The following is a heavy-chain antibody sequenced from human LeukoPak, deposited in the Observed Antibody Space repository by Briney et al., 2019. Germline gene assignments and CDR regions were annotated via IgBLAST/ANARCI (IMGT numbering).Heavy chain of an antibody. Sequence: PSETQSLTCTVSGGSISSGGYYWSWIRQPPGKGLEWIGYIYHSGSTYYNPSLKSRVTISVDRSKNQFSLKLSSVTAADTAVYYCARAGRIAAAGVDYWGQGTLVTVS. J-gene: IGHJ4*02. D-gene: IGHD6-13*01. CDR3: ARAGRIAAAGVDY. CDR2: IYHSGST. CDR1: GGSISSGGYY. V-gene: IGHV4-30-2*01.